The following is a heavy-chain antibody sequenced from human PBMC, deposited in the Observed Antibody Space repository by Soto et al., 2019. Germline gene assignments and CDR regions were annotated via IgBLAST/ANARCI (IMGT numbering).Heavy chain of an antibody. D-gene: IGHD6-13*01. V-gene: IGHV3-48*01. CDR1: GFTFSSYS. Sequence: GGSLRLSCAASGFTFSSYSMNWVRQAPGKGLEWVSYISSSSSTIYYADSVKGRFTISKDNAKNSLYLQMNSLRAEDTAVYYCAREGYSSSWYVWFDPWGQGTLVTVSS. CDR3: AREGYSSSWYVWFDP. CDR2: ISSSSSTI. J-gene: IGHJ5*02.